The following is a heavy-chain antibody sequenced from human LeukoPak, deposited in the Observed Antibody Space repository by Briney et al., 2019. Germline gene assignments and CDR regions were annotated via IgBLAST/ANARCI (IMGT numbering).Heavy chain of an antibody. CDR2: IKAKTDGGTT. CDR3: TTAGDFWGNDY. CDR1: GFTFTDAW. D-gene: IGHD3-3*01. J-gene: IGHJ4*02. V-gene: IGHV3-15*01. Sequence: PGGSLRLSCEASGFTFTDAWMSWVRQPPGKRLEWVGRIKAKTDGGTTDYPAPVKGRFTISRDDSKNTLYLQMNSLKTEDTAVYYCTTAGDFWGNDYWGQGTLVTVSS.